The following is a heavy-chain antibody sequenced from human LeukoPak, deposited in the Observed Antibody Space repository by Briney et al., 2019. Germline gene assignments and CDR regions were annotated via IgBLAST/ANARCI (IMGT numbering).Heavy chain of an antibody. CDR2: IYPRDGST. Sequence: ASVKVSCKASGYTFTSNYIHWVRQAPGQGLEWMGMIYPRDGSTSYAQKSQGRVTMTRDTSTSTVYMELSSLRSEDTAVYYCARTDYGEDYFDYWGQGTLVTVSS. CDR3: ARTDYGEDYFDY. D-gene: IGHD4-17*01. J-gene: IGHJ4*02. V-gene: IGHV1-46*01. CDR1: GYTFTSNY.